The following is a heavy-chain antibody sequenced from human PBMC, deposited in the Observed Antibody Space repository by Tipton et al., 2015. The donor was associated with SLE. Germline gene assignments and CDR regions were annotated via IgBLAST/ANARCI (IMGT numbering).Heavy chain of an antibody. V-gene: IGHV4-38-2*01. Sequence: TLSLTCDVSGYSISSGYYWGWIRQPPGKGLEWIGTISHTESTYYNPSLESRVTISVDTSKNQFSLKLSSVTAADTAVYYCARYSAVTGRGGAFDIWGQGTMVTVSS. J-gene: IGHJ3*02. CDR3: ARYSAVTGRGGAFDI. D-gene: IGHD1-14*01. CDR2: ISHTEST. CDR1: GYSISSGYY.